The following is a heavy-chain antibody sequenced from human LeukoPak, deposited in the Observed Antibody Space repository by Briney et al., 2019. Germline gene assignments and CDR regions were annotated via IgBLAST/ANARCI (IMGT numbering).Heavy chain of an antibody. CDR2: IYPGDSDT. D-gene: IGHD2-2*01. CDR3: ARIRSTNLDYYYYGMDV. V-gene: IGHV5-51*01. Sequence: GESLKISCKGSGYSFTSYWIDWVRQMPGKGLEWMGIIYPGDSDTRYSPSFQGQVTISADKSISTAYLQWSSLKASDTAMYYCARIRSTNLDYYYYGMDVWGQGTTVTVSS. J-gene: IGHJ6*02. CDR1: GYSFTSYW.